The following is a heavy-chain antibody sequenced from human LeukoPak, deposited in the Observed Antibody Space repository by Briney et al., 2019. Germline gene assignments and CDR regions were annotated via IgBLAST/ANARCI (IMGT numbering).Heavy chain of an antibody. V-gene: IGHV4-61*05. D-gene: IGHD3-10*01. CDR1: GGSISSGSYY. CDR3: ARVGWWFGDPRYYGMDV. CDR2: IYHSGST. J-gene: IGHJ6*02. Sequence: SETLSLTCTVSGGSISSGSYYWSWIRQPPGKGLEWIGEIYHSGSTNYNPSLKSRVTISVDKSKNQFSLKLSSVTAADTAVYYCARVGWWFGDPRYYGMDVWGQGTTVTVSS.